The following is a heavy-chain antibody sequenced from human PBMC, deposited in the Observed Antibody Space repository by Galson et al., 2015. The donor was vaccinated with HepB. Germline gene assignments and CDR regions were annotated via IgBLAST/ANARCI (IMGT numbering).Heavy chain of an antibody. J-gene: IGHJ6*03. D-gene: IGHD1-14*01. CDR2: IGTAGDT. V-gene: IGHV3-13*01. CDR1: GFTSSSYD. CDR3: ARSGLGYYYYMDV. Sequence: SLRLSCAASGFTSSSYDMHWVRQATGKGLEWVSAIGTAGDTYYPGSVKGRFAISRENAKSSLYLQMNSLRAGDTAVYYCARSGLGYYYYMDVWGKGTTVTVSS.